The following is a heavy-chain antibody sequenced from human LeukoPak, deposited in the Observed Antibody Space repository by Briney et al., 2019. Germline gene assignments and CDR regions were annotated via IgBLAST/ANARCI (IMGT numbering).Heavy chain of an antibody. V-gene: IGHV3-53*01. J-gene: IGHJ4*02. Sequence: PGGSLRLSCAASGFTVRSNHMSWVRQAPGKGLEWVSIIYSGYGTYYADSVKGRFTISRDNSKNTLYLQMNSLRAEDTAVYYCATAEGENWGQGTLVTVSS. CDR1: GFTVRSNH. D-gene: IGHD3-16*01. CDR3: ATAEGEN. CDR2: IYSGYGT.